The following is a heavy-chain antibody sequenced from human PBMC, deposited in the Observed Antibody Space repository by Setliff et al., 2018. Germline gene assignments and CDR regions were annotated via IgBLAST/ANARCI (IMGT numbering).Heavy chain of an antibody. D-gene: IGHD6-25*01. V-gene: IGHV3-23*01. CDR1: GFTFSNYA. CDR2: ITGGGGST. J-gene: IGHJ4*02. Sequence: GSLRLSCAASGFTFSNYAMSWVRRAPGKGLAWVSGITGGGGSTYYADPVKGRFTISRDNSKNTLYLQMNSLRAEDTAVYYCVKDTTSGWMLTNWGQGTLVTVSS. CDR3: VKDTTSGWMLTN.